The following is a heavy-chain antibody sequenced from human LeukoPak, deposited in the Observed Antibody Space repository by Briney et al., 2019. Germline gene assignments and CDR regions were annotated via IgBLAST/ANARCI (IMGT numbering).Heavy chain of an antibody. CDR1: GYTFTNYW. Sequence: GESLKISCKGSGYTFTNYWIGWVRQMPGKGLEWMGIIYPGDSDSRYSPSFQDQVTMSVDKSISTAYLQWSSLKASDTAMYYCARGPYGYTSSATLGSYNWFDPWGQGGLVTVSS. D-gene: IGHD2-2*02. CDR2: IYPGDSDS. V-gene: IGHV5-51*01. J-gene: IGHJ5*02. CDR3: ARGPYGYTSSATLGSYNWFDP.